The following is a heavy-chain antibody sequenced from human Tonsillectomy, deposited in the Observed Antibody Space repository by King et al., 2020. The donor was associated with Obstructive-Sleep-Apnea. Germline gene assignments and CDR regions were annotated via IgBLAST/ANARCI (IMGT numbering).Heavy chain of an antibody. Sequence: VQLVESGGGLVQPGGSLRLSCAASVFTVSSNYMSWVRQAPGKGLEWGSVIYSGGSTYYAESVKGRFTISRDNSKNTLYLQMNSLRAEDTAVYYCAREELGLGYFDYWGQGTLVTVSS. CDR3: AREELGLGYFDY. CDR1: VFTVSSNY. J-gene: IGHJ4*02. D-gene: IGHD7-27*01. V-gene: IGHV3-66*01. CDR2: IYSGGST.